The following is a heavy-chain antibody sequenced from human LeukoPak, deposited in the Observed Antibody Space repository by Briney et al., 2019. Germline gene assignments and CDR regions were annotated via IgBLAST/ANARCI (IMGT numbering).Heavy chain of an antibody. D-gene: IGHD4-17*01. Sequence: SGGSLRLSCAASGITFSSNAMSWVRQAPGKGLEWVSGISGSGDSTYYADSVKGRFTISRDNSKNTLYLQMNSLRAEDTAVYYCAETTGGYTGYFDLWGRGTLVAVSS. CDR1: GITFSSNA. V-gene: IGHV3-23*01. CDR3: AETTGGYTGYFDL. J-gene: IGHJ2*01. CDR2: ISGSGDST.